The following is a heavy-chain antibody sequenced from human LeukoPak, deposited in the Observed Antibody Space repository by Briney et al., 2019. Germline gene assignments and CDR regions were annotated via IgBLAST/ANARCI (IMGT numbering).Heavy chain of an antibody. V-gene: IGHV3-23*01. CDR3: AKVMSSGWYFDY. D-gene: IGHD6-19*01. J-gene: IGHJ4*02. CDR1: GFTFSSYA. Sequence: GGSLRLPCAASGFTFSSYAMSWVRQAPGKGLEWVSAISGSGGSTYYADSVKGRFTISRDNSKSTLYLQMNSLRAEDTAVYYCAKVMSSGWYFDYWGQGTLVTVSS. CDR2: ISGSGGST.